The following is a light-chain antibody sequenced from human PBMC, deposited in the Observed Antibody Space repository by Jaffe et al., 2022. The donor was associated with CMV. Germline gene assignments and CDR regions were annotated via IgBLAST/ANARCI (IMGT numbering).Light chain of an antibody. CDR2: ATS. V-gene: IGKV1-9*01. CDR1: QDIRNF. J-gene: IGKJ2*02. Sequence: IQLTQSPSSLSASVGDRVTITCRASQDIRNFLAWYQQKPGEAPKLLIYATSTLHGGVPPRFSGGGSGTDFTLSISSLQPEDFAIYYCQQLNSYPRTFGQGTKLEI. CDR3: QQLNSYPRT.